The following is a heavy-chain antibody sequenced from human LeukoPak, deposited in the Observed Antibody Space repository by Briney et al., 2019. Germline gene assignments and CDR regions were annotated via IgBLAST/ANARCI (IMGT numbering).Heavy chain of an antibody. V-gene: IGHV3-23*01. D-gene: IGHD3-9*01. J-gene: IGHJ6*03. CDR3: AKVYYDILTGYSPLRMGAYYYYMDV. CDR1: GFTFNSYA. CDR2: VSGNGGST. Sequence: HPGGSLRLSCGASGFTFNSYAMSWVRQAPGKGLEWVSTVSGNGGSTYYADSVRGRFTISRDNSKNTLYLQMSSLRAEDTAVYYCAKVYYDILTGYSPLRMGAYYYYMDVWGKGTTVTVSS.